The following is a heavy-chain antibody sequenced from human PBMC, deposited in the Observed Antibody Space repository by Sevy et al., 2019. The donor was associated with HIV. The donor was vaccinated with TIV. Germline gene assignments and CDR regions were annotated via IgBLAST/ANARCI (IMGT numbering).Heavy chain of an antibody. D-gene: IGHD1-26*01. Sequence: GGSLRLSCAASGFPFSSYSFYWVRQAPGKRLEYVSAIGSDWDTTLYASSVKGRFTISRDNSKNTVFLQMGRLRSEDMGVYYCARDSGTYHAFDFWGRGTMVTVSS. CDR2: IGSDWDTT. CDR1: GFPFSSYS. J-gene: IGHJ3*01. CDR3: ARDSGTYHAFDF. V-gene: IGHV3-64*01.